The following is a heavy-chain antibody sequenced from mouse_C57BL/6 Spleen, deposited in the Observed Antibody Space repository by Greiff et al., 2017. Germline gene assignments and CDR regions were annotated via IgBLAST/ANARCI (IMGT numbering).Heavy chain of an antibody. V-gene: IGHV1-15*01. CDR1: GYTFTDYY. CDR2: IDPETGGT. CDR3: ARRDGKLVWDAMDY. J-gene: IGHJ4*01. D-gene: IGHD2-10*02. Sequence: VQLQQSGAELVKPGASVKLSCKASGYTFTDYYMHWVKQRPVHGLEWIGDIDPETGGTDYNQKFKGKATLTVDKSSSTAYMELRSLTSEDSAVYYCARRDGKLVWDAMDYWGQGNSATGSS.